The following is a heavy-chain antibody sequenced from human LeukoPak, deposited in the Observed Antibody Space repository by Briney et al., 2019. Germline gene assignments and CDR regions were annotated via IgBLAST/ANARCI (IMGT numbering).Heavy chain of an antibody. Sequence: PSETLSLXCTVSGGSISSQYWSWIRQPAGKGLEWIGRIYASGSTNYNPSLKSRVTMSVDTSKNQFSLKLSSVTAADTAVFYCTKDTYCSGTTCNGGPGDYWGQGILVTVSS. CDR2: IYASGST. CDR3: TKDTYCSGTTCNGGPGDY. D-gene: IGHD2-2*01. J-gene: IGHJ4*02. CDR1: GGSISSQY. V-gene: IGHV4-4*07.